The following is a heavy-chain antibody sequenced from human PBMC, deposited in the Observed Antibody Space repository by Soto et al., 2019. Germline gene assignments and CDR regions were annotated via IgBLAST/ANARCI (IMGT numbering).Heavy chain of an antibody. CDR2: IYYSGST. CDR1: GGSISSYY. V-gene: IGHV4-59*01. J-gene: IGHJ4*02. Sequence: SETLSLTCTVSGGSISSYYWSWIRQPPGKGLEWIGYIYYSGSTNYNPSLKSRVTISVDTSKNQFSLKLSSVTAADTAVYYCARDRGIQLFDYWGQGTLVTVS. D-gene: IGHD1-1*01. CDR3: ARDRGIQLFDY.